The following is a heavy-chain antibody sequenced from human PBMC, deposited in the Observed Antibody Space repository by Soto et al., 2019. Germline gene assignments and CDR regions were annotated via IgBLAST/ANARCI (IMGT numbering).Heavy chain of an antibody. CDR3: AREKRSYSSSRAPSFWFDP. CDR2: ISAYNGNT. Sequence: QVQLVQSGAEVKKPGASVKVSCKASGYTFTSYGISWVRQAPGQGLEWMGWISAYNGNTNYAQKLQGRVTMTTDTPTSTAYMEQRSMRSDDTAVYYCAREKRSYSSSRAPSFWFDPWGQGTLVTVSS. D-gene: IGHD6-13*01. CDR1: GYTFTSYG. J-gene: IGHJ5*02. V-gene: IGHV1-18*01.